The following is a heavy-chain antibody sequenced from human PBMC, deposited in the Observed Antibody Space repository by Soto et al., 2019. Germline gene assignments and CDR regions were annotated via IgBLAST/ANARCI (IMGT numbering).Heavy chain of an antibody. CDR3: ARVNDDYIWGSYVGWFDP. Sequence: EVQLVESGGGLVQPGGSLRLSCAASGFTFSSYWMSWVRQAPGKGLEWVANIKQDGSEKYYVDSMKGRFTISRDNAKNSLYLQMNSLRAEDTAVYYCARVNDDYIWGSYVGWFDPWGQGTLVTVSS. J-gene: IGHJ5*02. CDR1: GFTFSSYW. V-gene: IGHV3-7*01. D-gene: IGHD3-16*01. CDR2: IKQDGSEK.